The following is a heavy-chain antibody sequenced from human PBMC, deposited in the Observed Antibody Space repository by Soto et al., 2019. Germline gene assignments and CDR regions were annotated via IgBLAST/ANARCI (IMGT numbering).Heavy chain of an antibody. Sequence: QVQLLQSVAEEKKPGASVKVSCKASGYTFTSYAMHWVRQAPGQRLEWMGWINAGNGNTKHSQKLQGRVTITTDTSASTAYMELSSLRSEDTAGYYCARDVAAADYWGQGTLVTVSS. CDR3: ARDVAAADY. D-gene: IGHD6-13*01. V-gene: IGHV1-3*05. J-gene: IGHJ4*02. CDR2: INAGNGNT. CDR1: GYTFTSYA.